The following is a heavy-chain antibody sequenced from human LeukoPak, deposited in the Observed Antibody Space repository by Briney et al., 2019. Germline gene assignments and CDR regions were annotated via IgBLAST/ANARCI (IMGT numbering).Heavy chain of an antibody. D-gene: IGHD5-24*01. CDR3: AKDSGTVEISANSPTYFDF. J-gene: IGHJ4*02. CDR1: ELTSTADA. Sequence: SLRLSSAPSELTSTADAMSCVSQAASKGLEWVSTISSSVASTFYADSVQGRFTISRDNSKNTLYLQMNSLRALDSAVYYCAKDSGTVEISANSPTYFDFWGQGTMVTVSS. CDR2: ISSSVAST. V-gene: IGHV3-23*01.